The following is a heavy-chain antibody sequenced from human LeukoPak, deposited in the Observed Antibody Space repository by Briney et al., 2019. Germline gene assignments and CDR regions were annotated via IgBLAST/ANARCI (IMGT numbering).Heavy chain of an antibody. CDR1: GYTFTSYG. V-gene: IGHV1-18*04. Sequence: ASVKVSCKASGYTFTSYGISWVRQAPGQGLEWMGWISAYNGNTNYEQKLQGRVTMTVDTSTSTAYMELRSLKSDDTAVYYCARDRGRDCSGGRCYSEWFDPWGQGTLVTVSS. CDR2: ISAYNGNT. J-gene: IGHJ5*02. CDR3: ARDRGRDCSGGRCYSEWFDP. D-gene: IGHD2-15*01.